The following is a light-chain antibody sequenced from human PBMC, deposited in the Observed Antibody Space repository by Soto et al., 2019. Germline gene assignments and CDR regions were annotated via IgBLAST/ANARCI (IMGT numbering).Light chain of an antibody. CDR2: AAS. Sequence: AIQMTQSPSSLSASIGDRVTITCRASQDIGNYLAWCQQKPGKAPKLLIFAASILQSGVPSRFSGSGSGTDFTLTISSLQPEDFATYYCLQDYIYPFTFGGGTRVDIK. CDR1: QDIGNY. V-gene: IGKV1-6*01. CDR3: LQDYIYPFT. J-gene: IGKJ4*01.